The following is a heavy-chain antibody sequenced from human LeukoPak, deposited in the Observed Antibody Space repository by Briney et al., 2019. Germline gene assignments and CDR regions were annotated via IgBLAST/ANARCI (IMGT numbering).Heavy chain of an antibody. V-gene: IGHV3-7*01. CDR1: GFTFSNYW. J-gene: IGHJ1*01. Sequence: GSLRLSCVGSGFTFSNYWMGWVRQAPGKGLQWVANIKTDGSEKYYVDSVKGRFTISRDNAKNSLYLQMNSLRAEDTAVYYCATYSSLNRREFQYWGQGTLLTASS. D-gene: IGHD3-22*01. CDR2: IKTDGSEK. CDR3: ATYSSLNRREFQY.